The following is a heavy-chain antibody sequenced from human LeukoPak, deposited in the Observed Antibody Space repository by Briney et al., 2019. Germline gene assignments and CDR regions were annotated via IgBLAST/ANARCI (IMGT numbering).Heavy chain of an antibody. CDR3: ARHVVVAATYNWFDP. CDR2: IYPGDSDT. Sequence: GESLKISCKGSGYSFASYWIGWLRQMPGKGLEWMGIIYPGDSDTRYSPSFQGQVTISADKSISTAYLQWSSLKASDTAMYYCARHVVVAATYNWFDPWGQGTLVTVSS. CDR1: GYSFASYW. J-gene: IGHJ5*02. D-gene: IGHD2-15*01. V-gene: IGHV5-51*01.